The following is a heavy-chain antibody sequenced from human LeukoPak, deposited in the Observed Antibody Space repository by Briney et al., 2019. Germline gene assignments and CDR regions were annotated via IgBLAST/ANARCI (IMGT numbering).Heavy chain of an antibody. CDR1: GFTFSSHW. CDR2: IKQDGSEK. V-gene: IGHV3-7*03. CDR3: ARGVAVAGR. Sequence: GGSLRLPCAASGFTFSSHWMSWVRQAPGKGLEWVANIKQDGSEKYYVDSVKGRFTISRDNAKNSLYLQMNSLRAEDTAVHYCARGVAVAGRWGQGTLVTVSS. J-gene: IGHJ4*02. D-gene: IGHD6-19*01.